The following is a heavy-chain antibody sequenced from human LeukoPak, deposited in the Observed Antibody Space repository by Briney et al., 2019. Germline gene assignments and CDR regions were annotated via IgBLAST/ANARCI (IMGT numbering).Heavy chain of an antibody. J-gene: IGHJ3*02. CDR1: GAPINSDY. Sequence: PSETLSLTCTVSGAPINSDYWSWIRQPPGKGLEWIGHIYYSGSTSYHPSLKSRVTMSVDTSKNQFSLKLNSVTAADTAVYYCARGPIEMVRGSYDAFDIWGQGTVVTVSS. D-gene: IGHD3-10*01. V-gene: IGHV4-59*08. CDR3: ARGPIEMVRGSYDAFDI. CDR2: IYYSGST.